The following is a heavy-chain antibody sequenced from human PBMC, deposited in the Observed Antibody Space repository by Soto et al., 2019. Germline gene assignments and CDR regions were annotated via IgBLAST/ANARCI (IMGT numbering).Heavy chain of an antibody. D-gene: IGHD2-15*01. J-gene: IGHJ2*01. Sequence: QVQVVQSGAEVKEPGASVKVACKASGYSFDTFGMRWVRQAPGQGLEWMGWISIEKGDTHFAKKFQDRVTMTTDTSTSTAYMELRSLTSDDTAVYYCARCYCSVGSCFTCWHLELWGRGTLVTVSS. CDR1: GYSFDTFG. V-gene: IGHV1-18*01. CDR2: ISIEKGDT. CDR3: ARCYCSVGSCFTCWHLEL.